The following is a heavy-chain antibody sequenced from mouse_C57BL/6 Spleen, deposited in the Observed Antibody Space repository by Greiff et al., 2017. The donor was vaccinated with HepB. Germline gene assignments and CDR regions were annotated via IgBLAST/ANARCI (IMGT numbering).Heavy chain of an antibody. D-gene: IGHD1-1*01. CDR2: INPYNGGT. CDR1: GYTFTDYY. J-gene: IGHJ3*01. CDR3: AVYYYGSSYVGWFAY. V-gene: IGHV1-19*01. Sequence: EVQLQQSGPVLVKPGASVKMSCKASGYTFTDYYMNWVKQSHGKSLEWIGVINPYNGGTSYNQKFKGKATLTVDKSSSTAYMELNSLTSEDSAVYYCAVYYYGSSYVGWFAYWGQGTLVTVSA.